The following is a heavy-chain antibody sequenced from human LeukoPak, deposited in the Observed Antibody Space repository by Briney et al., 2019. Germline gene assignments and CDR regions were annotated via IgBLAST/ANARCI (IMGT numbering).Heavy chain of an antibody. CDR1: GGSISSYY. CDR3: ASSSERWLQFWRLGAFDI. Sequence: SETLSLTCTVSGGSISSYYWSWIRQPPGKGLEWIGYIYYSGSTNYNPSLKSRVTISVDTSKNQFSLKLSSVTAADTAVYYCASSSERWLQFWRLGAFDIWGQGAMVTVSS. V-gene: IGHV4-59*01. J-gene: IGHJ3*02. D-gene: IGHD5-24*01. CDR2: IYYSGST.